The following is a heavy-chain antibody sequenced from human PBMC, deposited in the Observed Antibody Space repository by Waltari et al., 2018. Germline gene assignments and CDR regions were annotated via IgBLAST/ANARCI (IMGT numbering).Heavy chain of an antibody. CDR3: ARRRSSGWHPFDY. Sequence: QVQLQESGPGLVKPSETLSLTCTVSGGSISSHYWSWIRQPPGKGLEWIGSIYYSGSTYYNPSLKSRVTISVDTSKNQFSLKLSSVTAADTAVYYCARRRSSGWHPFDYWGQGTLVIVSS. J-gene: IGHJ4*02. CDR2: IYYSGST. CDR1: GGSISSHY. D-gene: IGHD6-19*01. V-gene: IGHV4-59*05.